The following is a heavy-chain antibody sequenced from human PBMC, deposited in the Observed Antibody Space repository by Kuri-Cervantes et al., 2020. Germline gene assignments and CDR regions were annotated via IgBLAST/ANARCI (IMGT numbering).Heavy chain of an antibody. V-gene: IGHV4-30-2*02. CDR3: ARSPYCSSTSCSAFDI. Sequence: SETLSLTCAVSGGSISSGGYSWSWIRQPPGKGLEWIGYIYHSGSTYYNPSLKSRVTISVDRSKNQFSLKLSSVTAADTAVYYCARSPYCSSTSCSAFDIWGQGTMVTVSS. J-gene: IGHJ3*02. D-gene: IGHD2-2*01. CDR1: GGSISSGGYS. CDR2: IYHSGST.